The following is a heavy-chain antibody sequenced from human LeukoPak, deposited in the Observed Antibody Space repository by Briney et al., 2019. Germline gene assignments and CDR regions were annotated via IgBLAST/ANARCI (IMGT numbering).Heavy chain of an antibody. CDR2: INQIGST. V-gene: IGHV4-34*01. D-gene: IGHD3-10*01. Sequence: GSLRLSCAASGFTVSSNYMSWIRQPPGRGLEWMGEINQIGSTNYNPSLPSRVPISVDTSKNQFSLKLSSVTAADTAVYYCARIKSTYYYGSGSYPRRRDYYYMDVWGKGTTVTISS. CDR3: ARIKSTYYYGSGSYPRRRDYYYMDV. J-gene: IGHJ6*03. CDR1: GFTVSSNY.